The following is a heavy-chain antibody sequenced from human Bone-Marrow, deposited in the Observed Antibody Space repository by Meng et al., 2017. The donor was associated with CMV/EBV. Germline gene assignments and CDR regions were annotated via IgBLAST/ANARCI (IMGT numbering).Heavy chain of an antibody. CDR1: GGSFSGYY. CDR3: ARSRVGEERGSYYEHDYSYGKNV. Sequence: SETLSLTCAVYGGSFSGYYWSWIRQPPGKGLEWIGEINHSGSTNYNPSLKSRVTISVDTSKNQFSLKLSSVTAADTAVYYCARSRVGEERGSYYEHDYSYGKNV. V-gene: IGHV4-34*01. J-gene: IGHJ6*01. CDR2: INHSGST. D-gene: IGHD1-26*01.